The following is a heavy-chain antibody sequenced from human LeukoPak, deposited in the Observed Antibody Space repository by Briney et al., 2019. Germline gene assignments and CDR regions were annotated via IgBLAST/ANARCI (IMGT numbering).Heavy chain of an antibody. CDR1: GFTFSSYG. V-gene: IGHV3-33*06. Sequence: PGGSLRLSCAASGFTFSSYGMHWVRQAPGKGREWVAVIWYDGSNKYYAASVKGRFTISRDNSKNTLYLQMNSLRAEDTAVYYCAKMVDSYGTFDYWGQGTLVTVSS. CDR3: AKMVDSYGTFDY. J-gene: IGHJ4*02. D-gene: IGHD5-18*01. CDR2: IWYDGSNK.